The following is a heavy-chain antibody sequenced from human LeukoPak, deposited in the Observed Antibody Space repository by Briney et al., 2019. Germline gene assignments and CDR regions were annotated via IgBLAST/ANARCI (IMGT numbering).Heavy chain of an antibody. V-gene: IGHV4-34*01. D-gene: IGHD3-22*01. CDR3: ARDLLDYYDSSGPYSNWFDP. Sequence: SETLSLTCAVYGGSFSGYYWSWIRQPPGKGLEWIGEINHSGSTNYNPSLKSRVTISVDTSKNQFSLKLSSVTAADTAVYYCARDLLDYYDSSGPYSNWFDPWGQGTLVTVSS. J-gene: IGHJ5*02. CDR1: GGSFSGYY. CDR2: INHSGST.